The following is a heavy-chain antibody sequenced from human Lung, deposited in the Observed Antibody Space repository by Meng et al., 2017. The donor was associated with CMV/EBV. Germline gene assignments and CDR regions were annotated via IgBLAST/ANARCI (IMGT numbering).Heavy chain of an antibody. CDR3: VRGTLRFLEWFEGGWFDP. CDR2: INPADSNT. CDR1: GYAFTTYW. Sequence: GGSLRLSCKTSGYAFTTYWVGWVRQKPGKGLEWMGIINPADSNTRYSPSFQGQVTISADKSTSTAYLQWSSLRASDTAMYYCVRGTLRFLEWFEGGWFDPWGQGTPVXVSS. D-gene: IGHD3-3*01. J-gene: IGHJ5*02. V-gene: IGHV5-51*01.